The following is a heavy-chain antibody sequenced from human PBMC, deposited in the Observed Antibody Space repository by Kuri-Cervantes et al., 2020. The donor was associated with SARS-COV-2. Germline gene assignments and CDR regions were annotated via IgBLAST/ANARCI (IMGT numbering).Heavy chain of an antibody. CDR1: GFMFSCYW. D-gene: IGHD1-1*01. Sequence: GGSLRLSCAASGFMFSCYWMHWVRQAPGKGLVWVSRINSDGSNTTYADSVKGRFTLSRDNAKNMLFLQMNSLRAEDTAVYYCVRDGDHWNFDYWGQGTLVTVSS. CDR2: INSDGSNT. CDR3: VRDGDHWNFDY. V-gene: IGHV3-74*01. J-gene: IGHJ4*02.